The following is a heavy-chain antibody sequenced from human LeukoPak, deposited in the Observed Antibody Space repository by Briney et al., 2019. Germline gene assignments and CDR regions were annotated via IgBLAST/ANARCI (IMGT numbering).Heavy chain of an antibody. J-gene: IGHJ6*03. CDR1: GGTFSSYA. CDR2: IIPIFGTA. D-gene: IGHD3-3*01. CDR3: ARSGVVIAYYYYMDV. V-gene: IGHV1-69*06. Sequence: ASVKVSCKAFGGTFSSYAISWVRQAPGQGLEWMGGIIPIFGTANYAQKFQGRVTITADKSTSTAYMELSSLRSEDTAVYYCARSGVVIAYYYYMDVWGKGTTVTVSS.